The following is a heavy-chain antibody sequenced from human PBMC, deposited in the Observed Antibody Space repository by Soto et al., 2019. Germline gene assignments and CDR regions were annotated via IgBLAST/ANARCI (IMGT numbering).Heavy chain of an antibody. CDR2: IYDDGSA. J-gene: IGHJ5*02. CDR3: ARDKYCSGGSCRKNWFDP. V-gene: IGHV4-59*01. CDR1: GGSISSSY. Sequence: GPGPQLSSETLSLTCTVSGGSISSSYWSWIRQPPGKGLEWLAYIYDDGSANYNPSLKSRATISLDMSKNQFSLKLTSVTAADTAVYYCARDKYCSGGSCRKNWFDPWGQGTLVTVSS. D-gene: IGHD2-15*01.